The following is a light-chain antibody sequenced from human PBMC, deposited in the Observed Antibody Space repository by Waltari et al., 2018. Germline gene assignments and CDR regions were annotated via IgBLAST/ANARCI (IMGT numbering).Light chain of an antibody. CDR2: GAS. V-gene: IGKV3-20*01. J-gene: IGKJ2*01. Sequence: EIVLTQSPGTLSLSPGKRATLSCRASQSISSSYLAWYQQKPGQAPRLIIYGASSRATVIPDRFSGSGSGTDFTLTISRLEPEDVAVYYCQQYGSSPNTFGQGTKLEIK. CDR3: QQYGSSPNT. CDR1: QSISSSY.